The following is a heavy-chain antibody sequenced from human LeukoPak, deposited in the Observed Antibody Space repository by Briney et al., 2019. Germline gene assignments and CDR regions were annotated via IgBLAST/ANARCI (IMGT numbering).Heavy chain of an antibody. CDR3: ARVRGYDYVWGSYRFDY. J-gene: IGHJ4*02. CDR1: GGSFSGYY. V-gene: IGHV4-34*01. Sequence: PSETLSLTCAVYGGSFSGYYWSWIRQPPGKGLEWIGEINHSGSTNYNPPLKSRVTISVDTSKNQFSLKLSSVTAADTAVYYCARVRGYDYVWGSYRFDYWGQGTLVTVSS. D-gene: IGHD3-16*02. CDR2: INHSGST.